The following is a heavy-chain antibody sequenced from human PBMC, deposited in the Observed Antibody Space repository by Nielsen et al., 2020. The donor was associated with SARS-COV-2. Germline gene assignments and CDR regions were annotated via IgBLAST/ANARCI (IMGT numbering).Heavy chain of an antibody. CDR3: AREDGGYEQILNRYYYYGLDV. Sequence: WIRQPPGKGLEWVSSISSSSSYIFYSDSVKGRFTISRDNAKNSVYLQMNSLRDEDTAVYYCAREDGGYEQILNRYYYYGLDVWGQGTTVTVSS. D-gene: IGHD5-12*01. V-gene: IGHV3-21*01. CDR2: ISSSSSYI. J-gene: IGHJ6*02.